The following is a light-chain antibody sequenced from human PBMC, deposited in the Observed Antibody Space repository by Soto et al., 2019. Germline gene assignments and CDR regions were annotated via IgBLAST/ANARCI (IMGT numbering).Light chain of an antibody. CDR1: QSISSY. CDR3: QQSYSTPFT. V-gene: IGKV1-39*01. CDR2: AAS. Sequence: DIQMTQSPSSLSASVGDRVTITCRACQSISSYLNWYQQKPGKAPKLLIYAASSLQSGVPSRVSGSGSGTDFTLTISSLQSEDFATYYCQQSYSTPFTFGPGTKVDIK. J-gene: IGKJ3*01.